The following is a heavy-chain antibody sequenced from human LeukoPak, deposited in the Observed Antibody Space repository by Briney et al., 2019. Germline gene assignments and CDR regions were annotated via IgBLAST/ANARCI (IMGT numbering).Heavy chain of an antibody. CDR2: MNPNSGNT. CDR3: VSFGSGSYGYYYYGMDV. D-gene: IGHD3-10*01. Sequence: ASVKVSCKASGYTFTSYDINWVRQATGQGLEWMGWMNPNSGNTGYAQKFQGRVTMTRNTSISTAYKELSSLRSEDTAVCYCVSFGSGSYGYYYYGMDVWGQGTTVTVSS. J-gene: IGHJ6*02. V-gene: IGHV1-8*01. CDR1: GYTFTSYD.